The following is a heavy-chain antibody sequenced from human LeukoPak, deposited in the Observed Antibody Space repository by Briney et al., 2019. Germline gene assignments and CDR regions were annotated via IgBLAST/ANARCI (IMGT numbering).Heavy chain of an antibody. CDR2: IYYTGTT. V-gene: IGHV4-59*01. D-gene: IGHD4-17*01. CDR3: AREDPQTTVPEGMDV. CDR1: GGSISTYY. J-gene: IGHJ6*02. Sequence: SETLSLTCSVSGGSISTYYWSWIRQLPGKGLEWSGYIYYTGTTNYNPSLRSRVTISVDTSRNQFSLRLSSVTAADTAVYYCAREDPQTTVPEGMDVWGHGTTVIVSS.